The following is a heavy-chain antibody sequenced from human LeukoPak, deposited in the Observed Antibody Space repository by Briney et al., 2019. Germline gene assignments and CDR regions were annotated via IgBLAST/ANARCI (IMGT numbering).Heavy chain of an antibody. CDR3: ARPLAPVMLNAFDI. D-gene: IGHD2-8*01. CDR1: GYTFINYY. V-gene: IGHV1-46*01. J-gene: IGHJ3*02. Sequence: VASVKVSCKASGYTFINYYIHWVRQAPGQGLEWMGIINPSGGSTDYAQKFQGRVTVTRDTSTSTVYMELSSLRSEDTATYYCARPLAPVMLNAFDIWGQGTMVTVS. CDR2: INPSGGST.